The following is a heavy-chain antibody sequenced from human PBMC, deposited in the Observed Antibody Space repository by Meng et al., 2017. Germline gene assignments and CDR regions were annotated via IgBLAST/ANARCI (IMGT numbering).Heavy chain of an antibody. J-gene: IGHJ4*02. V-gene: IGHV3-74*01. CDR2: ISGDGSST. CDR3: GTGGDYYSFHY. Sequence: EVHVVEAAGGLVQPGGSLRLSCAASGLNFNSYWMHWVRQAPGKGLVWVSRISGDGSSTIYAESVKGRFTISRDNAKNTLYLQMNSLRGEDTAVYYYGTGGDYYSFHYWGQGTLVTVAS. CDR1: GLNFNSYW. D-gene: IGHD1-26*01.